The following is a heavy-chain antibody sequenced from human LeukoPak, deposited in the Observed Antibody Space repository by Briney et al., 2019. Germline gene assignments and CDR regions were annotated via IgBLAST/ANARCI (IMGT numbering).Heavy chain of an antibody. D-gene: IGHD2-21*02. CDR3: ARVECRGGDCYDFDY. CDR2: IYYGGST. Sequence: SETLSLTCTVSGGSISSYYWSWIRQPPGKGLEWIGYIYYGGSTNYNPSLKSRVTISVDTSKNQFSLKLSSVTAADTAVYYCARVECRGGDCYDFDYWGQGTLVTVSS. CDR1: GGSISSYY. J-gene: IGHJ4*02. V-gene: IGHV4-59*01.